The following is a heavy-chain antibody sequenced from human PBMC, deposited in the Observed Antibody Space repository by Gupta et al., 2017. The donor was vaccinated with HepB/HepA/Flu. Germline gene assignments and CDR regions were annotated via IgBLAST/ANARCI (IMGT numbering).Heavy chain of an antibody. D-gene: IGHD6-19*01. V-gene: IGHV1-46*01. CDR3: ARGLYSSGGWYFDP. J-gene: IGHJ5*02. Sequence: QVQLVQSGAEVKKPGASVKVSCKASGYTFTSHYMHWVRQAPGQGLELMGVINRSGGSTDYAQKFQVRVTMTRDTSTSTVYLELSSLRSEDTAVYYCARGLYSSGGWYFDPWGQGTPVTVSS. CDR1: GYTFTSHY. CDR2: INRSGGST.